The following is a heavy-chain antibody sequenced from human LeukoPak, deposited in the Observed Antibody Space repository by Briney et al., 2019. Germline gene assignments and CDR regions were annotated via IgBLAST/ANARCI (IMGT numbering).Heavy chain of an antibody. V-gene: IGHV4-59*01. CDR3: ARAASLDF. Sequence: SETLSLTCTVSGGSIGNFYWNWIRQSPGKGLEWIGYIYYSGTTHYPPYLKSRVTISFGMSSHQFSLRLDSVTAADTAVYYCARAASLDFWGQGILVTVSS. CDR1: GGSIGNFY. D-gene: IGHD2-2*01. J-gene: IGHJ4*02. CDR2: IYYSGTT.